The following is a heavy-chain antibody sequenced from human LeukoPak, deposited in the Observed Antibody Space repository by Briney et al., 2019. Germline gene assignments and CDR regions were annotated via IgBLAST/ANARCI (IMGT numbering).Heavy chain of an antibody. J-gene: IGHJ5*02. Sequence: ASVKVSCKVSGYTFTDYYMHWVQQAPGKGLEWMGLVDPEDGDTKYAEKFQGRVTITRDTSISTAYMELSSLRSEDTAVYYCAIPYDSDGYVWFDPWGQGTLVTVSS. V-gene: IGHV1-69-2*01. CDR3: AIPYDSDGYVWFDP. CDR1: GYTFTDYY. CDR2: VDPEDGDT. D-gene: IGHD3-22*01.